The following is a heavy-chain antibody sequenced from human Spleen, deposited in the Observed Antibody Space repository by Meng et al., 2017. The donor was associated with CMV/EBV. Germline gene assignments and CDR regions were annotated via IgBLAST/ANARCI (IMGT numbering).Heavy chain of an antibody. V-gene: IGHV4-39*01. J-gene: IGHJ4*02. Sequence: GSLRLSCTVSGGSISSNTYYWGWIRQPPGKGLEWIGSIYYSGSTYYNPSLKSRVTISVDTSKNQFSLKLSSVTAADTAVFYCARLWESVDTALTLYYFDYWGQGTLVTVSS. CDR1: GGSISSNTYY. CDR3: ARLWESVDTALTLYYFDY. CDR2: IYYSGST. D-gene: IGHD5-18*01.